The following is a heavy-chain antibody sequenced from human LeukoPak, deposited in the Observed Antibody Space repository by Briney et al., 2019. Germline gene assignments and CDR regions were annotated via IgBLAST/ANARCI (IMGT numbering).Heavy chain of an antibody. Sequence: ASVKVSCKASGYTFTSYDINWVRQATGQGLEWMGWMNPNSGNTGYAQKFQGTVTMTRNTSIDTAYMELNSLRSEDTAVYYCARGFRSDSSGRKFDWWGQGTLVSVSS. CDR2: MNPNSGNT. CDR3: ARGFRSDSSGRKFDW. J-gene: IGHJ4*02. D-gene: IGHD3-22*01. V-gene: IGHV1-8*01. CDR1: GYTFTSYD.